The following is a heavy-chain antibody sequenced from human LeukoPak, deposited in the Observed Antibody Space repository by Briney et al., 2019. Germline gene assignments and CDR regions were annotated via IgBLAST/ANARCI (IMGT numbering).Heavy chain of an antibody. V-gene: IGHV1-24*01. Sequence: ASVTVSCKVSGYTLTELSMHWVRQAPGKGLEWMGGSDPEDGETIYAQKFQGRVTVTEDTPTDTAYMELSSLRSEDTAVYYCSGRWYGSGRYSYYMDVWGKGTTVTVSS. CDR1: GYTLTELS. CDR3: SGRWYGSGRYSYYMDV. D-gene: IGHD2-15*01. J-gene: IGHJ6*03. CDR2: SDPEDGET.